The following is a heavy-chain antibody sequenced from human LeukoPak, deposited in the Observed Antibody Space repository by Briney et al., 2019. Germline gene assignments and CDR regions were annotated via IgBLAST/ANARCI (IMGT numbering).Heavy chain of an antibody. Sequence: GGSLRLSCAASGFTFSSYAMSWVRQAPGKGLGWVSAISGSGGSTYYADSVKGRFTISRDNSKNTLYLQMNSLRAEDTAVYYCAKAPTYYDFWSGYAFDYWGQGTLVTVSS. CDR1: GFTFSSYA. CDR3: AKAPTYYDFWSGYAFDY. CDR2: ISGSGGST. V-gene: IGHV3-23*01. D-gene: IGHD3-3*01. J-gene: IGHJ4*02.